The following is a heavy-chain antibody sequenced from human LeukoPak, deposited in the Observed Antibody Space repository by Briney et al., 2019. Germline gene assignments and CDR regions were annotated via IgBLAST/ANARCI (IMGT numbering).Heavy chain of an antibody. Sequence: PSETLSLTCTVSGGSITSSSYYWGWIRQPPGKGLEWIGSMYYSGRTYYNPSLKSRVTISVDTSKNQFSLKLSSVTAADTAVYYCARGDFGTMVREFYYYYYMDVWGKGTTVTVSS. J-gene: IGHJ6*03. CDR3: ARGDFGTMVREFYYYYYMDV. V-gene: IGHV4-39*07. CDR2: MYYSGRT. D-gene: IGHD3-10*01. CDR1: GGSITSSSYY.